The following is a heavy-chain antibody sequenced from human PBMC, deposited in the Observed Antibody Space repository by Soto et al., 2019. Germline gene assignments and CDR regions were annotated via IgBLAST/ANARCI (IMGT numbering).Heavy chain of an antibody. D-gene: IGHD6-6*01. J-gene: IGHJ4*02. CDR2: IYYSGST. CDR1: GGSISSGGYY. V-gene: IGHV4-31*03. CDR3: ARDTTAARYFDY. Sequence: KSSETLSLTCTVSGGSISSGGYYWSWIRQHPGKGLEWIGYIYYSGSTYYNPSLKSRVTISVDTSKNQFSLKLSSVTAADTAVYYCARDTTAARYFDYWGQGTLVTVSS.